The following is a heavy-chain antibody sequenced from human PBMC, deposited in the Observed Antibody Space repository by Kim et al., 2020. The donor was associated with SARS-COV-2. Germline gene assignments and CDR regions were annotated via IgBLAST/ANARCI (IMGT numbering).Heavy chain of an antibody. CDR3: ARAITMVRGRSSGLPPFDP. V-gene: IGHV4-31*03. Sequence: SETLSLTCTVSGGSISSGGYYWSWIRQHPGKGLEWIGYIYYSGSTYYNPSLKSRVTISVDTSKNQFSLKLSSVTAADTAVYYCARAITMVRGRSSGLPPFDPWGQGTLVTVSS. D-gene: IGHD3-10*01. CDR2: IYYSGST. CDR1: GGSISSGGYY. J-gene: IGHJ5*02.